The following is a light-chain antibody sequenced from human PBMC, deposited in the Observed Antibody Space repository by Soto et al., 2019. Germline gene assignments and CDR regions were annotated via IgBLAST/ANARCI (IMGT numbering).Light chain of an antibody. J-gene: IGLJ2*01. CDR3: CSYAGSNVI. Sequence: QSALTQPRSVSGPPGQSVTISCTGGSSTVGGYDYVSWYQHHPGKAPKLMIYDVNKRPSGGPDRFSGSKSGNTASLTISGLQAEDETDYYCCSYAGSNVIFGGGTKLTVL. V-gene: IGLV2-11*01. CDR2: DVN. CDR1: SSTVGGYDY.